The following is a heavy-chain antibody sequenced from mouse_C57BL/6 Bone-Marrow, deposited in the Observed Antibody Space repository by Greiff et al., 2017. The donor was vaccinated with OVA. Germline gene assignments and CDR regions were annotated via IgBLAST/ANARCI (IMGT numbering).Heavy chain of an antibody. J-gene: IGHJ3*01. CDR1: GYTFTSYW. Sequence: VQLQQPGAELVKPGASVKLSCKASGYTFTSYWMHWVKQRPGQGLEWIGMIHPNSGSTNYNEKFKSKATLTVDKSSSTAYMQLSSLTSEDSAVYYCARRNYCGSSYSWFAYWGQGTLVTVSA. CDR2: IHPNSGST. CDR3: ARRNYCGSSYSWFAY. V-gene: IGHV1-64*01. D-gene: IGHD1-1*01.